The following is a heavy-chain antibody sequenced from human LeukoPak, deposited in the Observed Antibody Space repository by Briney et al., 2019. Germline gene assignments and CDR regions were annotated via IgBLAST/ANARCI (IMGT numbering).Heavy chain of an antibody. Sequence: GGSLRLSCAASRFPFSTSSMNWVRQAPGKGLEWVSYISSSGSTIFYADSVKGRFTISRDNAKNSLYLQMNSLRAEDTAVYFCAGNRILTGYYLFDYWGQGTLVTVSS. CDR1: RFPFSTSS. CDR3: AGNRILTGYYLFDY. CDR2: ISSSGSTI. V-gene: IGHV3-48*04. D-gene: IGHD3-9*01. J-gene: IGHJ4*02.